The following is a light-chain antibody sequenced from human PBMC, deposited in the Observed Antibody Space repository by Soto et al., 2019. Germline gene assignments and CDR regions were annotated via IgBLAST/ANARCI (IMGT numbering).Light chain of an antibody. Sequence: DIQMTQSPSALSASVGDRVTITCRASQSITNYLNWYQHKPGQAPNLLIYAASTLQAGVQSRFRGIESWTDFTLAISSLQPEDFATYFCQQSNSSPPTFGGGTKVEIK. CDR3: QQSNSSPPT. CDR1: QSITNY. CDR2: AAS. J-gene: IGKJ4*01. V-gene: IGKV1-39*01.